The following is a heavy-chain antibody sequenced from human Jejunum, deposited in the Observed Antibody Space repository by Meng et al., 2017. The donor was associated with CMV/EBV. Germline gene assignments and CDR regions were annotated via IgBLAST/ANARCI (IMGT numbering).Heavy chain of an antibody. CDR3: AKATDIVVVVAAYGLDV. V-gene: IGHV3-23*01. D-gene: IGHD2-15*01. J-gene: IGHJ6*02. CDR2: ISGSGGST. Sequence: FRAYAMPWVRQAPGKGLEWVSAISGSGGSTHYADSVKGRFTISRDNSNNTLYLQMNGLRAEDTAKYYCAKATDIVVVVAAYGLDVWGQGTTVTVSS. CDR1: FRAYA.